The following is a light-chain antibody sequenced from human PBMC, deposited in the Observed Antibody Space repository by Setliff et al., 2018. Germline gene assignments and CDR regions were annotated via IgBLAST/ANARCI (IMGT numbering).Light chain of an antibody. Sequence: VLTQSPDTLSLSPGQRATLSCRASRSLSSTNLAWYQQKPGQAPRLLIFDSSTRAPGIPDRFRGSGSETDFTLTITSLEPEDFAVYYCQQYASSITFGQGTRLEIK. J-gene: IGKJ5*01. CDR2: DSS. CDR3: QQYASSIT. CDR1: RSLSSTN. V-gene: IGKV3-20*01.